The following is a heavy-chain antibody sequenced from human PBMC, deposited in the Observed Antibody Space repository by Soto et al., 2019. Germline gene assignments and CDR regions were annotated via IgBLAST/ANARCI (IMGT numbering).Heavy chain of an antibody. CDR1: GFTFSDYA. Sequence: EVQLLESGGGLVQPGGSLRLSCAASGFTFSDYAMSWVRQAPGKGLAWVSGISDSGRSTYYADSVKGRFTISRDNSKNTLYLQMNNLRAEDTALYYCAKFSLGVGTSYWGQGTLVTVSS. J-gene: IGHJ4*02. V-gene: IGHV3-23*01. D-gene: IGHD1-1*01. CDR3: AKFSLGVGTSY. CDR2: ISDSGRST.